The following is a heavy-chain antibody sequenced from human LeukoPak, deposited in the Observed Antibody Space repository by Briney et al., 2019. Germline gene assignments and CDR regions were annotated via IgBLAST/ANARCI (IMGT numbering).Heavy chain of an antibody. V-gene: IGHV3-48*03. D-gene: IGHD3-22*01. CDR1: GFTFNNYE. J-gene: IGHJ3*02. CDR3: ARALYDSSDSDAFDI. CDR2: VSSTSGTK. Sequence: GGSLRLSCAASGFTFNNYEMNWVRQAPGKGLEWVSYVSSTSGTKDYADSVKGRFTISRDSAKNSLYLQMNSLRAEDTAVHYCARALYDSSDSDAFDIWGQGTMVTVSS.